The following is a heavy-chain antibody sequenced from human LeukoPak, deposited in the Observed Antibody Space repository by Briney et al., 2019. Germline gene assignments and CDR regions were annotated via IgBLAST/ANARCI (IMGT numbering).Heavy chain of an antibody. V-gene: IGHV3-21*01. J-gene: IGHJ4*02. CDR3: ARGSVLTLDY. CDR2: ISSSSSYI. CDR1: GFTFSSYS. Sequence: GGSLRLSCASSGFTFSSYSMNWVRQAPGKGLEWVSSISSSSSYIYYADSVKGRFTISRDNAKNSLYLQMNSLRAEDTAVYYCARGSVLTLDYWGQGTLVTVSS.